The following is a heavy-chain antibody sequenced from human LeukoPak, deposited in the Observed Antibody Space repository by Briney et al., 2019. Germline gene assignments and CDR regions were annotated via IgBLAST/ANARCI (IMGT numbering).Heavy chain of an antibody. D-gene: IGHD6-13*01. CDR3: ARGRYSSSFPYYYYMYV. J-gene: IGHJ6*03. V-gene: IGHV4-34*01. Sequence: SETLSLTCAVSGGSFSGHYWNWIRQPPGKGLEWIGEINHGGSTNYNPSLTSRGTISVDTSKNQFSLKLSSVTAADTAVYYCARGRYSSSFPYYYYMYVWGKGTTVTVSS. CDR1: GGSFSGHY. CDR2: INHGGST.